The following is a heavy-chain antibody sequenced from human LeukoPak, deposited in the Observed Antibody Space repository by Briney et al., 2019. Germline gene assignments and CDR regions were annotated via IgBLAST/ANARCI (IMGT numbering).Heavy chain of an antibody. J-gene: IGHJ4*02. D-gene: IGHD4-17*01. CDR3: ASNDYGIKVSDY. V-gene: IGHV4-59*01. Sequence: SETLSLTCTVSGGSISSYYWSWIRQPPGKGLEWIGYIYYSGSTNYNPSLKSRVTISVDTSKNQFSLKLSSVTAADTAVYYCASNDYGIKVSDYWGQGTLVTVSS. CDR2: IYYSGST. CDR1: GGSISSYY.